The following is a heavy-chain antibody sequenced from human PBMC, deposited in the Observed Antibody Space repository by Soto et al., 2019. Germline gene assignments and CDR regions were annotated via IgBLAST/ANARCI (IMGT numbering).Heavy chain of an antibody. D-gene: IGHD5-12*01. V-gene: IGHV4-34*01. CDR1: GGSFSGYY. J-gene: IGHJ4*02. CDR3: ARGQSRDGYNW. CDR2: INHSGST. Sequence: QVQLQQWGAGLLKPSETLSLTCAVYGGSFSGYYWSWIRQPPGKGLEWIGEINHSGSTNYNPSLKSRVTISVDTSKNQFSLKLSSVTAADTAVYYCARGQSRDGYNWWGQGTLVTVSS.